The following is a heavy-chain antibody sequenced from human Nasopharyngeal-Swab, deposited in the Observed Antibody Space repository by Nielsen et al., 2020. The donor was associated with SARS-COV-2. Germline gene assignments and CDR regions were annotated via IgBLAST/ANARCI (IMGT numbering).Heavy chain of an antibody. J-gene: IGHJ4*02. D-gene: IGHD3-22*01. CDR1: GFTSDDYA. CDR2: ISWNSGSI. V-gene: IGHV3-9*02. CDR3: AKIPNYYDSSGY. Sequence: SLKISCAASGFTSDDYAMHWVRQAPGKGLEWVSGISWNSGSIGYADSVKGRFTISRDNAKNSLYLQMNSLRAEDTALYYCAKIPNYYDSSGYWGQGTLVTVSS.